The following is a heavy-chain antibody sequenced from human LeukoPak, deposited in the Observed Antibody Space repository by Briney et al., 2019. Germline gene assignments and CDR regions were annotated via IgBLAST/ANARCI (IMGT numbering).Heavy chain of an antibody. CDR2: INIGGTNT. Sequence: GGSLRLSCAASGFTFSDYYMSWIRQTPGKGLEWLSYINIGGTNTHYADSVKGRFTISRDNAKKSLYLEMNNLRAEDTAVYYCATDGAGFDTWGQGVLVTVSS. V-gene: IGHV3-11*01. CDR1: GFTFSDYY. J-gene: IGHJ5*02. CDR3: ATDGAGFDT.